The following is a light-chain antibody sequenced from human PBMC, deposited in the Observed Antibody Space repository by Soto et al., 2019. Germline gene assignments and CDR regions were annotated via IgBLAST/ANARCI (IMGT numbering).Light chain of an antibody. Sequence: EIVMTQSPATLSVSPRERATLSCRASQSVSSNLAWYQQKVGQAPRVLIYDASTRATGIPGRFSGSGSGTEFTLTISSLQSEDFAVYYCQQSNNWPETFGQGTKVEIK. CDR2: DAS. CDR3: QQSNNWPET. J-gene: IGKJ1*01. CDR1: QSVSSN. V-gene: IGKV3-15*01.